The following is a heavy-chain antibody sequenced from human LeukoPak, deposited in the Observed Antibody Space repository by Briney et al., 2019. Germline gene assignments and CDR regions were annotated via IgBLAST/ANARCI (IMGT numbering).Heavy chain of an antibody. CDR1: GYTFTSYG. Sequence: ASVKVSCKASGYTFTSYGISWVRQAPGQGLEWMGWISAYNGNTNYAQKLQGRVTMTTDTSTSTAYMELRSLRSDDTAVYYCARDLYSGSYFPHFFDYWGQGTLVTVSS. CDR2: ISAYNGNT. J-gene: IGHJ4*02. D-gene: IGHD1-26*01. CDR3: ARDLYSGSYFPHFFDY. V-gene: IGHV1-18*01.